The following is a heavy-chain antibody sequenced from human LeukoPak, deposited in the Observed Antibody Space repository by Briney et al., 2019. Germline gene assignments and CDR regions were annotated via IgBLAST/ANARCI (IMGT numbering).Heavy chain of an antibody. Sequence: PGGSLRLSCAASGFTLSSYWMHWVRQAPGKGLVWVSRINSDGSSTSYADSVKGRFTISRDNAKNTLYLQMNSLRAEDTAVYYCARVDEYYYDSSGYYYPYYFDYWGQGTLVTVSS. J-gene: IGHJ4*02. CDR3: ARVDEYYYDSSGYYYPYYFDY. V-gene: IGHV3-74*01. CDR2: INSDGSST. CDR1: GFTLSSYW. D-gene: IGHD3-22*01.